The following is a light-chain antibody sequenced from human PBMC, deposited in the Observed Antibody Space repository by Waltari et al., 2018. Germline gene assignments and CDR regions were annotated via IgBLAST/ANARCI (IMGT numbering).Light chain of an antibody. CDR2: GAS. V-gene: IGKV1-39*01. CDR1: QSISNY. Sequence: DIQMTQSPSSLSASVGDRVTITCRASQSISNYLNWYQQKPGKAPKLLIYGASSLQSGVPSRFSGSGSGTDFTLTISSLQPEDFATYYCQQSYSTPGTFGQGTKVEIK. CDR3: QQSYSTPGT. J-gene: IGKJ1*01.